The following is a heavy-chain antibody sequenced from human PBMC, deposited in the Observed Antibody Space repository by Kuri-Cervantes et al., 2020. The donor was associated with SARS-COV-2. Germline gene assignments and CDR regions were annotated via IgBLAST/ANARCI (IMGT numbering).Heavy chain of an antibody. D-gene: IGHD6-13*01. CDR1: GASISSHN. CDR3: ARHGLDPRSSWYLLPQIDY. J-gene: IGHJ4*02. Sequence: SETLSLTCSVSGASISSHNWSWIRQPPGKGLEWIGSIYYSGSTYYNPSLKSRVTISVDTSKNQFSLKLSSVTAADTAVYYCARHGLDPRSSWYLLPQIDYWGQGTLVTV. CDR2: IYYSGST. V-gene: IGHV4-39*01.